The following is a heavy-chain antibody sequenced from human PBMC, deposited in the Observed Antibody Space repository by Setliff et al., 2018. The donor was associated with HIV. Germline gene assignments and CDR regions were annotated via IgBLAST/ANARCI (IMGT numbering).Heavy chain of an antibody. J-gene: IGHJ3*02. D-gene: IGHD6-19*01. CDR1: GYTLAGYF. CDR3: ARVRSSFPQYTSGLVRPFDI. Sequence: ASVKVSCKASGYTLAGYFMHWVRQATGQGLEWMGWMNPASGNTGYAQKFQGRVTMTRNTSVSTVYMELSSLRSEDTAVYYCARVRSSFPQYTSGLVRPFDIWGQGTTVTVSS. CDR2: MNPASGNT. V-gene: IGHV1-8*02.